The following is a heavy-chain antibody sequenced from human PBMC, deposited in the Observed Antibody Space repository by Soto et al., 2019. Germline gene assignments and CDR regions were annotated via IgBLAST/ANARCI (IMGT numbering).Heavy chain of an antibody. CDR3: ARAPTYSYGSGTPYYFYAMDV. D-gene: IGHD3-10*01. Sequence: ETLSLTCTVSGDSVSRYYWNWIRQPPGKGLEWIGYIYNSGSTNYNPSLKSRVTISVDTSKNQFSLTLTSVTAADTAVYYCARAPTYSYGSGTPYYFYAMDVWGQGTTVTVSS. J-gene: IGHJ6*02. CDR1: GDSVSRYY. CDR2: IYNSGST. V-gene: IGHV4-59*02.